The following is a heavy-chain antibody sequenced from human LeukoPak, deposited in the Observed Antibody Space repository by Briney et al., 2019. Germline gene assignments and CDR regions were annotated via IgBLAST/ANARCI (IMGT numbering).Heavy chain of an antibody. J-gene: IGHJ4*02. CDR3: ARQGNSPFDY. CDR1: GASISSYY. CDR2: IYYSGST. D-gene: IGHD2-21*01. V-gene: IGHV4-59*08. Sequence: SETLSLTCTVSGASISSYYWSWIRQPPGKGLEWIGYIYYSGSTNYNPSLKSRVTISVDTSKNQFSLKLSSVTAADTAVYYCARQGNSPFDYWGQGTLVTVSS.